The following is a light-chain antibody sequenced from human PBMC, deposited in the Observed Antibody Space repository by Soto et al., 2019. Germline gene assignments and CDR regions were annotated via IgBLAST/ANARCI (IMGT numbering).Light chain of an antibody. Sequence: QSVLIQPPSASGAPGQEVTISCSGSISNIGSHSVNWYQQLPGAAPKVVVFATNERASGVPDRISGSKTGASASLAISGLQSEDEADYYCAAWDDSLNGHVFGTGTKVTV. CDR1: ISNIGSHS. CDR2: ATN. J-gene: IGLJ1*01. V-gene: IGLV1-44*01. CDR3: AAWDDSLNGHV.